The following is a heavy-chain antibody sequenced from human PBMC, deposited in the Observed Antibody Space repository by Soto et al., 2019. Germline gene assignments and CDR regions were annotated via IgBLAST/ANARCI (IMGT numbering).Heavy chain of an antibody. CDR3: ARARNYDFWSGYSGRSHFDY. CDR2: INHSGST. D-gene: IGHD3-3*01. CDR1: GGSFSGYY. Sequence: SETLSLTCAVYGGSFSGYYWIWIRQPPGKGLEWIGEINHSGSTNYNPSLKSRVTISVDTSKNQFSLKLSSVTAADTAVYYCARARNYDFWSGYSGRSHFDYWGQGTLVTVSS. V-gene: IGHV4-34*01. J-gene: IGHJ4*02.